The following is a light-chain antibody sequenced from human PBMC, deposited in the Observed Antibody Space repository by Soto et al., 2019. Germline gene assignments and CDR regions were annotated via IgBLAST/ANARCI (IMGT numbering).Light chain of an antibody. CDR1: SSDVGGYNY. CDR2: EVN. CDR3: SSYTRSSTPV. J-gene: IGLJ2*01. V-gene: IGLV2-14*01. Sequence: QSALTQPASVSGSPGQSITISCTGTSSDVGGYNYVSWYQQRPGKAPKLMIFEVNNRPSGVSNRFSGSKSGNTASLTISGLQAEDESDYYCSSYTRSSTPVFGGGTKLTVL.